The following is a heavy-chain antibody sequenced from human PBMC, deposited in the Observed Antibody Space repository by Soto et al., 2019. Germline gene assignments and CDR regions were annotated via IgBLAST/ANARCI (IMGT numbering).Heavy chain of an antibody. Sequence: VQRVESGGGVVQPGRSLRLSCAASGFTFSTSAMHWVRQAPGKGLECVAVISYDGTNEHYEDSVKGRFTVSRDNSRNTLSLQMNSLRPEDTAMYYCVASVFSFDYWGQGSLVTVSS. CDR2: ISYDGTNE. V-gene: IGHV3-30*01. CDR3: VASVFSFDY. CDR1: GFTFSTSA. D-gene: IGHD2-8*01. J-gene: IGHJ4*02.